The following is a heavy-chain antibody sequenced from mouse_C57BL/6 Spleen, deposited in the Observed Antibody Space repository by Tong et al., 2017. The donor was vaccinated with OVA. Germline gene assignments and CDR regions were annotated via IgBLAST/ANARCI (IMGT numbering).Heavy chain of an antibody. Sequence: EVQLQESGGGLVKPGGSLKLSCAASGFTFSSYAMSWVRQTPEKRLEWVATISDGGSYTYYPDNVKGRFTISRDNAKNNLYLQMSHLKSEDTAMYYCAIYYYGSSSFDYWGQGTTLTVSS. D-gene: IGHD1-1*01. CDR2: ISDGGSYT. CDR1: GFTFSSYA. J-gene: IGHJ2*01. V-gene: IGHV5-4*01. CDR3: AIYYYGSSSFDY.